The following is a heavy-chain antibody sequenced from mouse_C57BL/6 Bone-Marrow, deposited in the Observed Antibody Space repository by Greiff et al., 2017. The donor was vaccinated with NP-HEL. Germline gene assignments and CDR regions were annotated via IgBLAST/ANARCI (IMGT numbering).Heavy chain of an antibody. CDR1: GFTFSDYG. CDR2: ISSGSSTI. CDR3: ARITGTGAY. V-gene: IGHV5-17*01. Sequence: DVQLQESGGGLVKPGGSLKLSCAASGFTFSDYGMHWVRQAPEKGLEWVAYISSGSSTIYYADTVKGRFTISRDNAKNTLFLQMTSLRSEDTAMYYCARITGTGAYWGQGTLVTVSA. J-gene: IGHJ3*01. D-gene: IGHD4-1*01.